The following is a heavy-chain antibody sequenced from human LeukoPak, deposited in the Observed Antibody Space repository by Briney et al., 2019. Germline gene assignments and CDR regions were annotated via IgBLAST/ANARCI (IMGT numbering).Heavy chain of an antibody. J-gene: IGHJ3*02. CDR3: AREEVPHGFDI. CDR1: GGSISSYY. V-gene: IGHV4-59*01. CDR2: IYYSGST. Sequence: SETLSLTCTVSGGSISSYYWSWIRQPPGKGLGWIGYIYYSGSTNYNPSLKSRVTMSLDTSKNQFSLKLSSVTAADTAVYYCAREEVPHGFDIWGQGTMVTVSS.